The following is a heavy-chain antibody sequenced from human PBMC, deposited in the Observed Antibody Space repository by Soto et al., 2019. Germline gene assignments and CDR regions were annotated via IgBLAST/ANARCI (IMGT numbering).Heavy chain of an antibody. CDR1: GGSISTYY. Sequence: PSETLSLTCTVSGGSISTYYWSWIRQPPGKRLEWIGYIHYSGSTNYNPSLKSRVTIPVDTSKNQFSLKLSSVTAADTAVYYCARLYYDSSGSPYFDYWGQGTLVTVSS. CDR2: IHYSGST. J-gene: IGHJ4*02. V-gene: IGHV4-59*08. CDR3: ARLYYDSSGSPYFDY. D-gene: IGHD3-22*01.